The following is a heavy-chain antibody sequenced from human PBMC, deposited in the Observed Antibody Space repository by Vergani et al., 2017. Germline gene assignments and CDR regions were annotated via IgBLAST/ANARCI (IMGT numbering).Heavy chain of an antibody. J-gene: IGHJ5*02. D-gene: IGHD4-17*01. Sequence: QITLKESGPTLVKPTQTLTLTCTFSGFSLRTSGVGVGWVRQPTGKALEWLALIYWDDDKRYNPSLKSRLTITKDTSKNQVVLTMTNMDPVDTATYYCAHRRRTVQSYNWFDPWGQGTLVTVSS. CDR2: IYWDDDK. CDR1: GFSLRTSGVG. V-gene: IGHV2-5*02. CDR3: AHRRRTVQSYNWFDP.